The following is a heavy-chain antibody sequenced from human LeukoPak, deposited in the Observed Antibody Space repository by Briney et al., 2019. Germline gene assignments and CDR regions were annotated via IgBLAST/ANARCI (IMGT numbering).Heavy chain of an antibody. D-gene: IGHD3-22*01. Sequence: GGSLRLSCAASGFTFSDYYMSWIRQAPGKGLEWVSYISSSGSTIYYADSVKGRFTISRDNAKNSLYLQMNSLRAEDTAVYYCARDLYYYDSSGYYVYFDYWGQGTLVTVSS. CDR2: ISSSGSTI. CDR1: GFTFSDYY. V-gene: IGHV3-11*01. J-gene: IGHJ4*02. CDR3: ARDLYYYDSSGYYVYFDY.